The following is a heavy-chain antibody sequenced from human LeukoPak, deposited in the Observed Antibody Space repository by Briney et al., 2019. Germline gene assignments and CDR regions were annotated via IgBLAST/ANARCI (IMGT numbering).Heavy chain of an antibody. CDR3: ARAGGSGWYAFDI. CDR2: IDTAGDT. Sequence: PGGSLTLSCAASGFTLSSYDMHWVRHATEKGLEWVSAIDTAGDTYYPDSVKGRFTISRENPKNSLYLQMNRLRVGDTAVYYWARAGGSGWYAFDIGDQGTMVTVS. D-gene: IGHD6-19*01. CDR1: GFTLSSYD. J-gene: IGHJ3*02. V-gene: IGHV3-13*04.